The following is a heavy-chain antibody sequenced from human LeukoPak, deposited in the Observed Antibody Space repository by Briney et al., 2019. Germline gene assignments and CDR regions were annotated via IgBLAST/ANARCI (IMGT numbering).Heavy chain of an antibody. CDR1: GFTFSSYA. CDR2: IKQDRSEK. V-gene: IGHV3-7*01. J-gene: IGHJ4*02. CDR3: ARSSYYGSGSYYPTYVDY. D-gene: IGHD3-10*01. Sequence: GGSLRLSCAASGFTFSSYAMHWVRQAPGKGLELVANIKQDRSEKYYVDSVKGRFTISRDNAKNSLYLQMNSLRAEDTAVYYCARSSYYGSGSYYPTYVDYWGQGTLVTVSS.